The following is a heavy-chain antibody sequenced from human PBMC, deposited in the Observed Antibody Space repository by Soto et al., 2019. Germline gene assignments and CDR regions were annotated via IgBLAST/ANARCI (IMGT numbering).Heavy chain of an antibody. Sequence: GGSLRLSCAASGFTFSGSAMHWVRQASGKGLEWVGRIRSKANSYATAYAASVKGRFTISRDDSKNTAYLQMNSLKTEDSAGYYFVTVGDADAFDIWGQGTMVTVSS. CDR3: VTVGDADAFDI. J-gene: IGHJ3*02. CDR1: GFTFSGSA. CDR2: IRSKANSYAT. V-gene: IGHV3-73*01. D-gene: IGHD1-26*01.